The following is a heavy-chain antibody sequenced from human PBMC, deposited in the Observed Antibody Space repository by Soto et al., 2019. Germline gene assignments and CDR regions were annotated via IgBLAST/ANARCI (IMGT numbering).Heavy chain of an antibody. CDR3: ASSGDYDFWSGRPWNY. CDR2: ISAYNGNT. Sequence: QVQLVQSGAEVKKPGASVKVSCKASGYTFTSYGISWVRQAPGQGLEWMGWISAYNGNTNYAQKLQGRVTMTTDTFTSSAYMELRRLRSDDTAVYYCASSGDYDFWSGRPWNYWGQGTLVTVSS. D-gene: IGHD3-3*01. J-gene: IGHJ4*02. V-gene: IGHV1-18*01. CDR1: GYTFTSYG.